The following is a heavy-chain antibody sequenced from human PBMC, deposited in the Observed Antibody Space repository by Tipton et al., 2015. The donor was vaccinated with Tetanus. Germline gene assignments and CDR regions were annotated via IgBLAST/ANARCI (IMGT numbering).Heavy chain of an antibody. D-gene: IGHD3-22*01. CDR3: ARDRSPAYYSDYSGYVWAFDI. CDR1: GVSISGYY. J-gene: IGHJ3*02. Sequence: TLSLTCTVSGVSISGYYWSWIRQPPGKGLESIGYIYYSGSTYYNPSLKSRVTISVDTSKNQFSLRLSSVTAADTAVYYCARDRSPAYYSDYSGYVWAFDIWGQGTMVSVSS. CDR2: IYYSGST. V-gene: IGHV4-30-4*01.